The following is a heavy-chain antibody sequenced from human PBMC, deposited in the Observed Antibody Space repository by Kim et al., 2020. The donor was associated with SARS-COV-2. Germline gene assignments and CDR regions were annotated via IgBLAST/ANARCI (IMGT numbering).Heavy chain of an antibody. D-gene: IGHD3-10*01. Sequence: SETLSLTCTVSGGSISSSSYYWGWIRQPPGKGLEWIGSIYYSGSTYYNPSLKSRVTISVDTSKNQFSLKLSSVTAADTAVYYCARHGDYYGSGIYLPAFDIWGQGTMVTVSS. CDR3: ARHGDYYGSGIYLPAFDI. V-gene: IGHV4-39*01. J-gene: IGHJ3*02. CDR2: IYYSGST. CDR1: GGSISSSSYY.